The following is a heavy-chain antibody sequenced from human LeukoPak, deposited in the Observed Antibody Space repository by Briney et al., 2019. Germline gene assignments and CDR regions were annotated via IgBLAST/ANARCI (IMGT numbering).Heavy chain of an antibody. J-gene: IGHJ3*01. V-gene: IGHV4-59*08. Sequence: SETLSLTCTISAGSITTYYWNWIRQPPGKGLEWIGYVYYTGSTIYAPSLNNRVTISLDMSKKQFSLKLNSVTAADTAVYYCARRVVVTPTSLDAFDVWSQGTMVTVSS. D-gene: IGHD2-21*02. CDR2: VYYTGST. CDR1: AGSITTYY. CDR3: ARRVVVTPTSLDAFDV.